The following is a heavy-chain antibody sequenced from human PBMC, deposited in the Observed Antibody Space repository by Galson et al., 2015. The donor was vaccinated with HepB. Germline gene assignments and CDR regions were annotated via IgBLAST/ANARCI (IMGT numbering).Heavy chain of an antibody. V-gene: IGHV3-30*02. Sequence: SLRLSCAASGFTFSSYGMHWVRQAPGKGLEWVAFIRYDGSNKYYADSVKGRFTISRDNSKNTLYLQMNSLRTEDTAVYYCAKGSRIAVAYLAFDIWGQGTMVTVSS. CDR1: GFTFSSYG. J-gene: IGHJ3*02. CDR3: AKGSRIAVAYLAFDI. CDR2: IRYDGSNK. D-gene: IGHD6-19*01.